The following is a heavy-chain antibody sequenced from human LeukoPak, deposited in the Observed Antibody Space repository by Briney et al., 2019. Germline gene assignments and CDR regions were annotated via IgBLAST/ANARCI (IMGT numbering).Heavy chain of an antibody. CDR1: GGSFSGYY. D-gene: IGHD3-16*02. J-gene: IGHJ3*02. Sequence: SETLSLTCAVYGGSFSGYYWSWIRQPPGKGLEWIGEINHSGSTNYNPSLKSRVTISVDTSKNQFSLKLSSVTAADTAVYYCARDGLYRPQSGAFDIWGQGTMVTVSS. CDR2: INHSGST. V-gene: IGHV4-34*01. CDR3: ARDGLYRPQSGAFDI.